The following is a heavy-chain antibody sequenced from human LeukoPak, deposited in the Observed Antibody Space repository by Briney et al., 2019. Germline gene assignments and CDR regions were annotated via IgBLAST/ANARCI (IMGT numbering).Heavy chain of an antibody. V-gene: IGHV3-48*04. J-gene: IGHJ5*02. Sequence: AGGSLRLPCAASGFTFSSYSMNWVRQAPGKGLEWVSYISSSSSTIYYADSVKGRFTISRDNAKNSLYLQMNSLRAEDTAVYYCARDLSCTNGVCWGMNWFDPWGQGTLVTVSS. CDR1: GFTFSSYS. D-gene: IGHD2-8*01. CDR3: ARDLSCTNGVCWGMNWFDP. CDR2: ISSSSSTI.